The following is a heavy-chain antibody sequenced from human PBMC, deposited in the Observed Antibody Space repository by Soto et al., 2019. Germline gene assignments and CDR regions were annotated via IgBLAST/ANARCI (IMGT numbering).Heavy chain of an antibody. Sequence: GGSLRLSCAASGFTLNNYAMGWVRQAPGKGLEWVSAITDSGSDTYYVDSVKGRFTISRDNSKNTVYLQMNSLRAEDTAIYYCAKLGSSSWSPHYYFDYWGQGTLVTVSS. CDR1: GFTLNNYA. CDR2: ITDSGSDT. V-gene: IGHV3-23*01. CDR3: AKLGSSSWSPHYYFDY. D-gene: IGHD2-2*01. J-gene: IGHJ4*02.